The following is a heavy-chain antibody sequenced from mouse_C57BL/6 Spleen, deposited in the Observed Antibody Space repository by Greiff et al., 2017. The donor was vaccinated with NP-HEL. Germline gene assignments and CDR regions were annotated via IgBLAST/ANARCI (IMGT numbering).Heavy chain of an antibody. CDR2: ISNGGGST. Sequence: EVKLVESGGGLVQPGGSLKLSCAASGFTFSDYYMYWVRQTPEKRLEWVAYISNGGGSTYYPDTVKGRFTISRDNAKNTLYLQMSLLKSEDTAMYYCARQGYPYAIDYWGQGTSVTVSS. CDR3: ARQGYPYAIDY. CDR1: GFTFSDYY. D-gene: IGHD2-2*01. V-gene: IGHV5-12*01. J-gene: IGHJ4*01.